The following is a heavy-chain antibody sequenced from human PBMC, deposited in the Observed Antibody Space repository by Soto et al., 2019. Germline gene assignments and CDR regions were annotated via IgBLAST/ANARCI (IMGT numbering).Heavy chain of an antibody. CDR2: ISSSSSYI. V-gene: IGHV3-21*04. CDR1: GFTFSSYS. J-gene: IGHJ6*02. CDR3: AKDAITMVRGVISYYGMDV. D-gene: IGHD3-10*01. Sequence: GGSLRLSCAASGFTFSSYSMNWVRQAPGKGLEWVSSISSSSSYIYYADSVKGRFTISRDNAKNSLYLQMNSLRAEDTALYYCAKDAITMVRGVISYYGMDVWGQGTTVTVSS.